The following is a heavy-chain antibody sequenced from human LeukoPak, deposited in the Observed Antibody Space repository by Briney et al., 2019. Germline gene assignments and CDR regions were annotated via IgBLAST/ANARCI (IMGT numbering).Heavy chain of an antibody. CDR3: AKDTHVAVTGTFDS. D-gene: IGHD6-19*01. CDR1: GFTFDDFA. Sequence: PGGFLRLSCAASGFTFDDFAMHWVRQAPGKGLEWVSGLNWNSAATGYADSVKGRFTISRDNAKNSLYLQMNSLGPEDTASYYCAKDTHVAVTGTFDSWGQGTLVTVSS. J-gene: IGHJ4*02. V-gene: IGHV3-9*01. CDR2: LNWNSAAT.